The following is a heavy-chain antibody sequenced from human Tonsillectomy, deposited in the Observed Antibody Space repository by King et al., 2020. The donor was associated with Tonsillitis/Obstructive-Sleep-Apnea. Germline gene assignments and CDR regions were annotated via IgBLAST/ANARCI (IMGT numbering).Heavy chain of an antibody. CDR1: GFIFNTYV. CDR2: IWSDGSNK. D-gene: IGHD3-10*01. Sequence: VQLVESGGGVVQPGRSLRLSCAASGFIFNTYVMHWVRPAPGKGLEWVAVIWSDGSNKYYADSVKGRFTISRDNSKNTSYLQMNSLRADDTAVYYCAREVGRSYYFDYWGQGTLVTVSS. J-gene: IGHJ4*02. CDR3: AREVGRSYYFDY. V-gene: IGHV3-33*01.